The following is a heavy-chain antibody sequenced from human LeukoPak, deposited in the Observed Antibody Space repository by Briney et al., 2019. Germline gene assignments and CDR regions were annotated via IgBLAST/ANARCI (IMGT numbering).Heavy chain of an antibody. CDR1: GFTFSNYE. Sequence: GGSLRLSCAASGFTFSNYEMNWVRQAPGKGLEWVSYISSSGSTIYYADSVKGRFTISRDNAKNSLYLQMNSLRAEDTAVYYCARDGSSGYYYGYDYWGQGTLVTVSS. CDR3: ARDGSSGYYYGYDY. D-gene: IGHD3-22*01. CDR2: ISSSGSTI. J-gene: IGHJ4*02. V-gene: IGHV3-48*03.